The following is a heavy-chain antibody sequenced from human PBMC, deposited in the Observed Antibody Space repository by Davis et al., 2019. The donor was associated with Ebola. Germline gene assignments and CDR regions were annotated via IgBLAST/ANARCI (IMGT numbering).Heavy chain of an antibody. D-gene: IGHD6-19*01. V-gene: IGHV1-69*05. CDR2: IIPIFGTA. CDR3: ARDQRVYSSGWYRFYYYYGMDV. CDR1: GGTFSSYA. J-gene: IGHJ6*04. Sequence: AASVKVSCKASGGTFSSYAISWVRQAPGQGLEWMGGIIPIFGTANYAQKFQGRVTMTRDTSTSTVYMELSSLRSEDTAVYYCARDQRVYSSGWYRFYYYYGMDVWGKGTTVTVSS.